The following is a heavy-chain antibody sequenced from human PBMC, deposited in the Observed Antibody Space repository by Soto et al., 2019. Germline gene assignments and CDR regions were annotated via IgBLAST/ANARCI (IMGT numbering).Heavy chain of an antibody. Sequence: SETLSLTCTVSGGSISSYYWSWIRQPPGKGLESIGYLYYGRSANYNPSLKSRVTLSVDTSTNQCSLTLSSMTAADTAVYYCARVPDRWGQGTLVTVSS. J-gene: IGHJ5*02. CDR3: ARVPDR. D-gene: IGHD2-2*01. CDR2: LYYGRSA. V-gene: IGHV4-59*12. CDR1: GGSISSYY.